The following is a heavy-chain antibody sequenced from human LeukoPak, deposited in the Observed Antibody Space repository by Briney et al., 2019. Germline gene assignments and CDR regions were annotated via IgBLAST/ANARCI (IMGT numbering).Heavy chain of an antibody. CDR1: GFTFSSYA. J-gene: IGHJ4*02. CDR3: AKDGTYGDSSVYSDH. Sequence: GGSLRLSCAASGFTFSSYAMSWVRQAPGKGLEWVSAISGSGGSTYYADSVKGRFTISRDNSKNTLYLQMNTLRAEDTAVFYCAKDGTYGDSSVYSDHWGQGTLVTVSS. CDR2: ISGSGGST. V-gene: IGHV3-23*01. D-gene: IGHD3-22*01.